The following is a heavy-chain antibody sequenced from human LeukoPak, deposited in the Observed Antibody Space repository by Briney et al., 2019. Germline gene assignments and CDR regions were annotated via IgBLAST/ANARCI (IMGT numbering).Heavy chain of an antibody. CDR1: GFTFSSYA. CDR3: ARDPSAAIAAFDI. Sequence: GGSLRLSCAASGFTFSSYAMSWVRQAPGKGLEWVSAISGSGGSTYYADSVKGRFTISRDNSKNTLYLQMNSLRAEDTAVYYCARDPSAAIAAFDIWGQGTMVTVSS. CDR2: ISGSGGST. V-gene: IGHV3-23*01. D-gene: IGHD2-2*01. J-gene: IGHJ3*02.